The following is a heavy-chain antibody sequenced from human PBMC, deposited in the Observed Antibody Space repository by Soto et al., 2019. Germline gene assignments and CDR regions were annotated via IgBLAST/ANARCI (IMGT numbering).Heavy chain of an antibody. CDR1: GYTFTSYD. V-gene: IGHV1-8*01. CDR3: ASFFGVVITPGVYYYYGMDV. D-gene: IGHD3-3*01. Sequence: ASVKVSCKDTGYTFTSYDINWVRQATGQGLESMGWMNPNSGNTGYAQKFQGRVTMTRNTSISTAYMELSSLRSEDTAVYYCASFFGVVITPGVYYYYGMDVWGQGITVTVS. J-gene: IGHJ6*02. CDR2: MNPNSGNT.